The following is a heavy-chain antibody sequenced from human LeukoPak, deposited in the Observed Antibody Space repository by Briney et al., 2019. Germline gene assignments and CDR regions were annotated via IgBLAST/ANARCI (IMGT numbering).Heavy chain of an antibody. Sequence: ASVKVSCKASGYTFTSYGISWVRQAPGQGLEWMGGISAYNGNTNSAQKLQGRVTMTTDTSTSTAYMELRSLRSDDTAVYYCAREFGQRLVTYFDYWGQGTLVTVSS. D-gene: IGHD6-13*01. CDR2: ISAYNGNT. CDR1: GYTFTSYG. V-gene: IGHV1-18*01. J-gene: IGHJ4*02. CDR3: AREFGQRLVTYFDY.